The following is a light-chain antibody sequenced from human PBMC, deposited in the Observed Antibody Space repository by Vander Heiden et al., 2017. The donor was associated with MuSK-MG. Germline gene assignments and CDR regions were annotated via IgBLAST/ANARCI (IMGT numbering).Light chain of an antibody. V-gene: IGKV1-39*01. CDR2: AAS. Sequence: DIQMTQPLSSPSAPVGDRVTISCRTSKRISRFLNWYKQKPGKAPKLLISAASSLKSGVPSRFSGSGSGTDFTLTISSRQPEDFATYYCQQNISNPQWTFGQGTKVEIK. CDR1: KRISRF. CDR3: QQNISNPQWT. J-gene: IGKJ1*01.